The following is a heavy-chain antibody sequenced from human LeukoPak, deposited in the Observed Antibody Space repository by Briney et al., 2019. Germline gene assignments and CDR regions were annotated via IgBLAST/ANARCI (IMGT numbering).Heavy chain of an antibody. Sequence: GASVKVSCKASGYTFTSYGISWVRQAPGQGLEWMGWISAYNGNTNYAQKLQGRVTMTTDTSTSTAYMELRSLRSDDTAVYYCAREDYCSSTSCYTRGYSNYFDYWGQGTLVTVSS. CDR1: GYTFTSYG. V-gene: IGHV1-18*01. CDR2: ISAYNGNT. D-gene: IGHD2-2*02. J-gene: IGHJ4*02. CDR3: AREDYCSSTSCYTRGYSNYFDY.